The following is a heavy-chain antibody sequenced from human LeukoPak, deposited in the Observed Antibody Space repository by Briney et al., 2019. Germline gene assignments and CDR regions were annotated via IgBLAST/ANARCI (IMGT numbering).Heavy chain of an antibody. V-gene: IGHV3-23*01. D-gene: IGHD3-22*01. J-gene: IGHJ4*02. CDR3: ANPPPTNYYDSSGYYSDDY. CDR2: ISGSGGST. CDR1: GFTFSSYA. Sequence: GGSLRLSCAASGFTFSSYAMSWVRQAPGKGLEWVSAISGSGGSTYYAGSVKGRFTISRDNSKNTLYLQMDSLRAEDTAVYYCANPPPTNYYDSSGYYSDDYWGQGTLVTVSS.